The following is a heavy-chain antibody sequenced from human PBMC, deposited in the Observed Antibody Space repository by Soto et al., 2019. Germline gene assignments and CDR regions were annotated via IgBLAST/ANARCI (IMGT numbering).Heavy chain of an antibody. Sequence: QVQLVQSGAEVKKPGASVKVSCKASGYTFTSYAMHWVRQAPGQRLEWMGWINAGNGNTKYSQKFQGRVTITRDTSESTAYMELSSLRSEDTAVYYCAGDGDHSLFSVDVWGQGTTVTVSS. CDR2: INAGNGNT. J-gene: IGHJ6*02. CDR3: AGDGDHSLFSVDV. V-gene: IGHV1-3*01. D-gene: IGHD4-17*01. CDR1: GYTFTSYA.